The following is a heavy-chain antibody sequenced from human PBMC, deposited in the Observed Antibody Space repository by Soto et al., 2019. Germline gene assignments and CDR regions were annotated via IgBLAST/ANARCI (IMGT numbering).Heavy chain of an antibody. V-gene: IGHV1-69*13. J-gene: IGHJ4*02. Sequence: ASVKVSCKASGGTFSSYAISWVRQAPGQGLEWMGGIIPIFGTANYAQKFQGRVTITADESTSTAYMELSSLRSEDTAVYYCARGRDGYNLPTGYWGQGTLVTVSS. D-gene: IGHD5-12*01. CDR3: ARGRDGYNLPTGY. CDR2: IIPIFGTA. CDR1: GGTFSSYA.